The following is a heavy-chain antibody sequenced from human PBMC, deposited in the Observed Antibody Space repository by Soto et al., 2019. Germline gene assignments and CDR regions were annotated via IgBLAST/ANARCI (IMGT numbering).Heavy chain of an antibody. D-gene: IGHD1-26*01. CDR2: IWYDGSNK. Sequence: GGSLRLSCAASGFTFSSYGMHWVRQAPGKGLEWVAVIWYDGSNKYYADSVKGRFTISRDNSKNTLYLQMNSLRAEDTAVYYCAREQPSGPIYYYGMDVWGQGTTVTVSS. J-gene: IGHJ6*02. V-gene: IGHV3-33*01. CDR1: GFTFSSYG. CDR3: AREQPSGPIYYYGMDV.